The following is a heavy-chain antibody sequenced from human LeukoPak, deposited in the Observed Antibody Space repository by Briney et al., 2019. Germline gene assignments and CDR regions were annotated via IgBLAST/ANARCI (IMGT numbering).Heavy chain of an antibody. CDR3: TGRGSNFDY. Sequence: PGGSLRLSCAASGFTVSGSAMHWVRQASGKGLEWVGRIRSKANSYATAYAASVIGRFTISRDDSKNTAYLQMNSLKTEDTAVYYCTGRGSNFDYWGQGTLVTVSS. CDR1: GFTVSGSA. D-gene: IGHD2-15*01. CDR2: IRSKANSYAT. V-gene: IGHV3-73*01. J-gene: IGHJ4*02.